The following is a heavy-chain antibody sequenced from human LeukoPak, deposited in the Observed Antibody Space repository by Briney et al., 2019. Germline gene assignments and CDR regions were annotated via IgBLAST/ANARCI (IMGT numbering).Heavy chain of an antibody. CDR2: IYYSGST. CDR1: GGSISSGDYY. Sequence: SQTLSLTCTVSGGSISSGDYYWSWIRQPPVKGLGWIGYIYYSGSTYYNPSLKSRVTISVDTSKNQFSLKLSSVTAADTAVYYCARDNDSSGYYWDDAFDIWGRGTMVTVSS. CDR3: ARDNDSSGYYWDDAFDI. J-gene: IGHJ3*02. D-gene: IGHD3-22*01. V-gene: IGHV4-30-4*08.